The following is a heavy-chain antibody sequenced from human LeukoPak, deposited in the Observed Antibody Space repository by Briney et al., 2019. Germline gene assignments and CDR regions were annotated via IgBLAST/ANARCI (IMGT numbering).Heavy chain of an antibody. CDR3: ARQEARNYYYEGLDY. V-gene: IGHV3-23*01. CDR2: ITASGTDT. Sequence: GGSLRLSCTASGFSVSTYPMAWVRQAPGKGLQWVSTITASGTDTFYADSVKGRFTIDRDNSKNTVYLQMNNLRPDDTAIYFCARQEARNYYYEGLDYWGQGNLVTVSS. D-gene: IGHD3-22*01. J-gene: IGHJ4*02. CDR1: GFSVSTYP.